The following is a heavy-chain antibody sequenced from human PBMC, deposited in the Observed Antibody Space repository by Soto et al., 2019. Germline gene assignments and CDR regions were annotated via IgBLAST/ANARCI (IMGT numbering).Heavy chain of an antibody. Sequence: SQTLSLTCAVSGGSISSGGYSWSWIRQPPGKGLEWIGYIYHSGSTYYNPSLKSRVTISVDRSKNQFSLKLSSVTAADTAVYYCATAPGPYWGQGTLVTVSS. CDR1: GGSISSGGYS. V-gene: IGHV4-30-2*01. CDR2: IYHSGST. J-gene: IGHJ4*02. CDR3: ATAPGPY.